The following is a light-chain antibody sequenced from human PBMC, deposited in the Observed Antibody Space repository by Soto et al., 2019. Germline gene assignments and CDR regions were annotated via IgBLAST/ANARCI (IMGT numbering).Light chain of an antibody. J-gene: IGKJ3*01. CDR3: QQSYSTPPEPT. CDR1: HNINNY. V-gene: IGKV1-39*01. CDR2: AAS. Sequence: DIQMTQSPSSLSASVGDRVTVTCRASHNINNYLNWYQQKPGKAPKLLIYAASNLQSGVPSRFSGSGSGTDFTLTISSLQPEDFATYDCQQSYSTPPEPTFGPGTKVDIK.